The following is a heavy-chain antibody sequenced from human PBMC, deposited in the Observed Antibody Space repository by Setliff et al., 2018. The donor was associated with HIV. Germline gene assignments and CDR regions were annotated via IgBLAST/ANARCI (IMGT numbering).Heavy chain of an antibody. D-gene: IGHD3-16*01. CDR2: INPSDGIP. V-gene: IGHV1-46*01. Sequence: ASVKVSCKASGFSFSRHYMHWVRQAPGEGLEWVAMINPSDGIPSYAQKFQDRVVVTRDTSRSIVYMELSSLLSEDTAVYFCTRAFPPMIPAAFDIWGLGTLVTGS. CDR3: TRAFPPMIPAAFDI. J-gene: IGHJ3*02. CDR1: GFSFSRHY.